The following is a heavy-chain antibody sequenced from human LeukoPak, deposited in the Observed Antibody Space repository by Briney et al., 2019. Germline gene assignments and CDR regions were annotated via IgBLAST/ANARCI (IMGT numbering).Heavy chain of an antibody. CDR2: IYYSTNT. J-gene: IGHJ4*02. CDR3: VRRVAGTFYFDK. V-gene: IGHV4-39*01. Sequence: SETLSLTCSVSGESIKSTSNYWAWVRQPPGKGLEWTGHIYYSTNTYYNSSLKSRVTISDDTSKNQVSLSLRSVTAADTALYFCVRRVAGTFYFDKWGEGSLVSVSS. D-gene: IGHD6-19*01. CDR1: GESIKSTSNY.